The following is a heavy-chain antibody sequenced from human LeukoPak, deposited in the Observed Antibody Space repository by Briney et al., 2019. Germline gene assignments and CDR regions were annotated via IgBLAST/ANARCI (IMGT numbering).Heavy chain of an antibody. CDR3: ASGGRPKGRFDY. V-gene: IGHV4-59*01. CDR1: GGSISTYY. J-gene: IGHJ4*02. D-gene: IGHD3-16*01. Sequence: PSETLSLTCTVSGGSISTYYWSWIRQPPGKGLEWIGYIYYSGSTNYNPSLESRVTISVDTSKNHFSLKLSSVTAADTAVYYCASGGRPKGRFDYWGQGTLVTVSS. CDR2: IYYSGST.